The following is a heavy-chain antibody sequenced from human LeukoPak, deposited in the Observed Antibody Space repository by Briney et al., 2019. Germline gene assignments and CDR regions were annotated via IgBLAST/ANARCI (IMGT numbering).Heavy chain of an antibody. Sequence: SETLSLTCTVSGGSISSSSYCWGWIRQPPGKGLEWIGIIYYSGTTYYNPSLKSRVTISIDTSKNQFSLKLSSVTAADTAVYFCARDFLLRQQLENHFFDYWGQGTLVTVSS. CDR3: ARDFLLRQQLENHFFDY. CDR1: GGSISSSSYC. V-gene: IGHV4-39*07. CDR2: IYYSGTT. J-gene: IGHJ4*02. D-gene: IGHD6-13*01.